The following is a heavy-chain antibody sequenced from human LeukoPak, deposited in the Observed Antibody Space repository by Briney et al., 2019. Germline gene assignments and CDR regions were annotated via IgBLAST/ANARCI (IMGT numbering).Heavy chain of an antibody. Sequence: SETLSLTCTVSGGSISSSSYYWGWIRQPPGKGLEWIGEINHSGSTNYNPSLKSRVTISVDTSKNQFSLKLSSVTAADTAVYYCARGGYSGYVNWGQGTLVTVSS. CDR3: ARGGYSGYVN. J-gene: IGHJ4*02. V-gene: IGHV4-39*07. CDR2: INHSGST. D-gene: IGHD5-12*01. CDR1: GGSISSSSYY.